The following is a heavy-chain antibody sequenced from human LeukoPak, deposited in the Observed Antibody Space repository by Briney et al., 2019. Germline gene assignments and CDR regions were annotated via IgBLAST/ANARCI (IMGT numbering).Heavy chain of an antibody. J-gene: IGHJ4*02. CDR2: INPDSGGT. Sequence: ASVKVSCKASGYTFTGYYIRWVRQAPGQGLEWMGWINPDSGGTIYVQKFQGRVTMTRDSPISTVYMELSRLSSDDTAVYYCARGPNWGLDYWGQGTLVTVSS. CDR1: GYTFTGYY. V-gene: IGHV1-2*02. D-gene: IGHD7-27*01. CDR3: ARGPNWGLDY.